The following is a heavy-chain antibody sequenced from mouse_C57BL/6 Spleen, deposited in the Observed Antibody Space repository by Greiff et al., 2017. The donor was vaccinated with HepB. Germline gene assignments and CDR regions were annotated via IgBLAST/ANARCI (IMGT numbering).Heavy chain of an antibody. D-gene: IGHD2-14*01. CDR3: AREGTPRFAY. CDR2: IDPSDSYT. J-gene: IGHJ3*01. V-gene: IGHV1-50*01. CDR1: GYTFTSYW. Sequence: QVQLQQPGAELVKPGASVKLSCKASGYTFTSYWMQWVKQRPGQGLEWIGEIDPSDSYTNYNQKFKGKATLTVDTSSSTAYMQLSSLTSEDSAVDYCAREGTPRFAYWGQGTLVTVSA.